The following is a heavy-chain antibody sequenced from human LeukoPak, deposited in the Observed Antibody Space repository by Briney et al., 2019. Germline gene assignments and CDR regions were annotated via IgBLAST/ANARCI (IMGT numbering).Heavy chain of an antibody. V-gene: IGHV3-23*01. D-gene: IGHD1-26*01. CDR1: GFTFSSYA. CDR2: ISGSGVTT. Sequence: GGSLRLSCVASGFTFSSYAMGWVRQAPGKGLEWVSAISGSGVTTHYAGSAKGRFSISRDNSKNTLYPQMDSLRAEDTALYYCAKRVVVGATSPYSDFQDWGQGTLVTVSS. J-gene: IGHJ1*01. CDR3: AKRVVVGATSPYSDFQD.